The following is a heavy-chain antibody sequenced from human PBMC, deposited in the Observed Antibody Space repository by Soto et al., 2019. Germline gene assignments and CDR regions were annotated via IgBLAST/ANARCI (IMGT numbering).Heavy chain of an antibody. CDR1: GFTVSSNY. Sequence: GGSLRLSCAASGFTVSSNYMSWVRQAPGKGLEWVSVIYSGGSTYYADSVKGRFTISRDNSKNTLYLQMNSLRAEDTAVYYCARDMYDFWSGSLWYFGMXVWSQGTTVTVS. CDR2: IYSGGST. D-gene: IGHD3-3*01. CDR3: ARDMYDFWSGSLWYFGMXV. J-gene: IGHJ6*02. V-gene: IGHV3-53*01.